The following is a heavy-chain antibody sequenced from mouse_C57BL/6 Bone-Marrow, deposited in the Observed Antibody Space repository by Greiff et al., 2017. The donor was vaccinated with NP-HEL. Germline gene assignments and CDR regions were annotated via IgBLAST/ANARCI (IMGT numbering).Heavy chain of an antibody. D-gene: IGHD2-4*01. Sequence: QVQLQQPGAELVKPGASVKLSCKASGYTFTSYWMHWVKQRPGQGLEWIGMIHPNSGSTNYNEKFKSKATLTVDKSSSTAYMQLSSLTSEDSAVYYGARYDYGRYFEYWGQGTTLTVSS. V-gene: IGHV1-64*01. CDR1: GYTFTSYW. J-gene: IGHJ2*01. CDR2: IHPNSGST. CDR3: ARYDYGRYFEY.